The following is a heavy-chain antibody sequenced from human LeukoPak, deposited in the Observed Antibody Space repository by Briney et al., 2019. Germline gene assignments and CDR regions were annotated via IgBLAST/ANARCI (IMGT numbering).Heavy chain of an antibody. CDR1: GFALTSAW. CDR2: IKSKTDGGTA. J-gene: IGHJ3*01. D-gene: IGHD1-26*01. CDR3: TTWTWGLRDL. Sequence: GGSLRLSCAVSGFALTSAWMSWVRQAPGKGLEWVGRIKSKTDGGTADYVAPVKGRFTISRDGSKNTLYLQMNSLKTEDTAVYYCTTWTWGLRDLLGQGTMVTVSS. V-gene: IGHV3-15*01.